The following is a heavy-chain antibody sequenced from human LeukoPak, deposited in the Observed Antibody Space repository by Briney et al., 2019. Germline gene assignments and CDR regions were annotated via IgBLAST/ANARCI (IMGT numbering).Heavy chain of an antibody. J-gene: IGHJ4*02. V-gene: IGHV3-23*01. CDR3: ARTDDYGDYDEY. D-gene: IGHD4-17*01. Sequence: GGSLRLSCAASGFTFSTYAMSWVRQAPGKGLEWVSAISGSGGSTYSADSVKGRFTISRDNSKNTLYLQMNSLRAEDTAVYYCARTDDYGDYDEYWGQGTLVTVSS. CDR1: GFTFSTYA. CDR2: ISGSGGST.